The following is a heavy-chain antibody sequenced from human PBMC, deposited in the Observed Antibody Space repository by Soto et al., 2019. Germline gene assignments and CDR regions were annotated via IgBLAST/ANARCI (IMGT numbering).Heavy chain of an antibody. CDR1: GFTFSSYS. Sequence: EVQLVESGGGLVKPGGSLRLSCAASGFTFSSYSMNWVRQAPGKGLEWVSSISSSSSYIYYADSVKGRFTISRDSAKNSLYLQMNSLRAEDTAVYYCARGGIVVVPAARPSPYYYYGMDVWGQGTTVTVSS. CDR2: ISSSSSYI. J-gene: IGHJ6*02. V-gene: IGHV3-21*01. CDR3: ARGGIVVVPAARPSPYYYYGMDV. D-gene: IGHD2-2*01.